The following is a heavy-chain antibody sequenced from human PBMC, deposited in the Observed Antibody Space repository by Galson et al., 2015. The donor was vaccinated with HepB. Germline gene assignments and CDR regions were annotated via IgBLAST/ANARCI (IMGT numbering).Heavy chain of an antibody. V-gene: IGHV3-48*03. D-gene: IGHD5-24*01. CDR3: AREGEMATITFDY. CDR2: ISSSGSTI. J-gene: IGHJ4*02. Sequence: SLRLSCAASGFTFSSYEMNWVRQAPGKGLEWVSYISSSGSTIYYADSVKGRFTISRDNAKNSLYLQMNSLRAEDTAVYYCAREGEMATITFDYWGQGTLVTVSS. CDR1: GFTFSSYE.